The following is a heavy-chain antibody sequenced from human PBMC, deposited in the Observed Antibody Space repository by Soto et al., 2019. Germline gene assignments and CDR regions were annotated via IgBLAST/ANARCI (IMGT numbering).Heavy chain of an antibody. CDR3: ATTTAYSYYMDV. CDR2: VYHTGNT. CDR1: SGSITSNNW. Sequence: SETLSLTCAVSSGSITSNNWWTWVRQPPGKGLEWIGEVYHTGNTNYNPSLRSRVTMSVDKSKNQFSLNLSSVTAADTAIYYCATTTAYSYYMDVWGKGTTVTVSS. J-gene: IGHJ6*03. V-gene: IGHV4-4*02. D-gene: IGHD1-1*01.